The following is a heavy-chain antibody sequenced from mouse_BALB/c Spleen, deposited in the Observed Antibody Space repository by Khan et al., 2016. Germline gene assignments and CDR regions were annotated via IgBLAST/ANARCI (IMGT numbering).Heavy chain of an antibody. D-gene: IGHD2-4*01. J-gene: IGHJ3*01. V-gene: IGHV14-3*02. CDR3: ARSPYDYDVGFAY. CDR2: IDPANGNT. Sequence: VQLQQSGAELVKPGASVKLSCTASGFNIKDTYMHWVKQRPEQGLEWIGRIDPANGNTKYDPKFQGKATITADTSSKKAYLQLSSLTSEDTAVYYCARSPYDYDVGFAYWGQGTLVTVSA. CDR1: GFNIKDTY.